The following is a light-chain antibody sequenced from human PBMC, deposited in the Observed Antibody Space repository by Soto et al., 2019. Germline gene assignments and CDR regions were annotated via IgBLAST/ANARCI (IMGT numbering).Light chain of an antibody. Sequence: EIVMTQSPATLSVSPGERATLSCRASQSVSSNLAWYQRKPGQTPRLLIYGASTRATGIPARFSASGSGAEFTLTISSLQSEDFAIYYCQQYNFWPQTFGQGTKV. CDR1: QSVSSN. J-gene: IGKJ1*01. CDR2: GAS. CDR3: QQYNFWPQT. V-gene: IGKV3-15*01.